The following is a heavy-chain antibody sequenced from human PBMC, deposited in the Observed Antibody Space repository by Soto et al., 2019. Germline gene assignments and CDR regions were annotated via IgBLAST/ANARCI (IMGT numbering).Heavy chain of an antibody. CDR1: GFTFSSYS. CDR3: ARALVDIVATNDYYYFYYMDV. Sequence: PGGSLRLSCAASGFTFSSYSMNWVRQAPGKGLEWVSSTSSSSSYIYYADSVKGRFTISRDNAKNSLYLQMNSLRAEDTAVYYCARALVDIVATNDYYYFYYMDVWGKGTTVTVSS. D-gene: IGHD5-12*01. CDR2: TSSSSSYI. J-gene: IGHJ6*03. V-gene: IGHV3-21*01.